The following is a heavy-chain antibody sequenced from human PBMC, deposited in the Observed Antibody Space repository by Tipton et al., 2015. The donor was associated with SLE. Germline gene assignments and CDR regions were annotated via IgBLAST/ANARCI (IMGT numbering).Heavy chain of an antibody. D-gene: IGHD1-26*01. CDR2: T. J-gene: IGHJ4*02. Sequence: TCNNPSLKSRVTISVDRSKKQFSLKLSSVTAADTAVYYCARVGFYFDYWGQGTLVTVSS. CDR3: ARVGFYFDY. V-gene: IGHV4-30-2*01.